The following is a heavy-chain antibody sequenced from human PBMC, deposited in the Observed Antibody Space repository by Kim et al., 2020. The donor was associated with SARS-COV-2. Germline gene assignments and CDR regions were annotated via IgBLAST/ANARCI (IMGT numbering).Heavy chain of an antibody. V-gene: IGHV4-34*01. D-gene: IGHD3-10*01. J-gene: IGHJ4*02. Sequence: KRRVTISANTSKNQFSLKLSSVTAADTAVYYCARSGQRITMVRGVIALDYWGQGTLVTVSS. CDR3: ARSGQRITMVRGVIALDY.